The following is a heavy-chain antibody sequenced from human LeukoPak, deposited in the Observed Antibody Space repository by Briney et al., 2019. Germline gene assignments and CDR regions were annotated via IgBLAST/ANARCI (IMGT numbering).Heavy chain of an antibody. V-gene: IGHV3-23*01. CDR3: AREGVESYYDSSGYSDY. CDR1: GFTFSSYA. CDR2: ISGSGGST. Sequence: GGSLRLSCAASGFTFSSYAMSWVRQAPGKGLEWVSAISGSGGSTYYADSVKGRFTISRDNSKNTLYLQMNSLRAEDTAVYYCAREGVESYYDSSGYSDYWGQGTLVTVSS. D-gene: IGHD3-22*01. J-gene: IGHJ4*02.